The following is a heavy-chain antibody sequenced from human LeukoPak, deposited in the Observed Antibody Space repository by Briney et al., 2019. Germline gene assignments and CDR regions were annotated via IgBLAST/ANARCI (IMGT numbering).Heavy chain of an antibody. CDR1: GYTFTSYG. D-gene: IGHD6-13*01. Sequence: APVKVSCKASGYTFTSYGISWVRQAPGQGLEWMGWISAYNGNTNYAQKLQGRVTMTTDTSTSTAYMELRSLRSDDTAVYYCAREGSSWSYDAFDIWGQGTMVTVSS. J-gene: IGHJ3*02. CDR2: ISAYNGNT. V-gene: IGHV1-18*01. CDR3: AREGSSWSYDAFDI.